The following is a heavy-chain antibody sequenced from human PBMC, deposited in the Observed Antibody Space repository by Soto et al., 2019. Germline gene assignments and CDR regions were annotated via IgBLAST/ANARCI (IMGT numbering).Heavy chain of an antibody. CDR1: GYTFTGYY. CDR3: ARVGNGKQLAFDY. CDR2: INPNSGGT. Sequence: QVQLVQSGAEVKKPGASVKVSCKASGYTFTGYYMHWVRQAPGQGLEWMGWINPNSGGTNYAQKSQGWVTMTRDTSISTAYMELSRLRSDDTAVYYCARVGNGKQLAFDYWGQRTLVTVSS. V-gene: IGHV1-2*04. J-gene: IGHJ4*02. D-gene: IGHD6-13*01.